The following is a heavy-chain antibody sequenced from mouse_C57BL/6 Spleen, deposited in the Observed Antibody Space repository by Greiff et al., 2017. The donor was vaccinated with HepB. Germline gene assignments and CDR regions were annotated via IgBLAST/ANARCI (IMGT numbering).Heavy chain of an antibody. CDR2: FYPGSGSI. D-gene: IGHD1-1*01. CDR3: ARHEGLYYYGSSLYAMDY. Sequence: LVESGAELVKPGASVKLSCKASGYTFTEYTIHWVKQRSGQGLEWIGWFYPGSGSIKYNEKFKDKATLTADKSSSTVYMELSRLTSEDSAVYFCARHEGLYYYGSSLYAMDYWGQGTSVTVSS. V-gene: IGHV1-62-2*01. J-gene: IGHJ4*01. CDR1: GYTFTEYT.